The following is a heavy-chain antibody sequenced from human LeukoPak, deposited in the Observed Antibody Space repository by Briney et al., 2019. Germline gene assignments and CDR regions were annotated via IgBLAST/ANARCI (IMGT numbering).Heavy chain of an antibody. CDR1: GGSISSGDYY. J-gene: IGHJ6*03. V-gene: IGHV4-61*08. D-gene: IGHD3-3*01. CDR3: ARVGSVYDYYYYYMDV. Sequence: SETLSLTCTVSGGSISSGDYYWSWIRQPPGKGLEWIGYIYYSGSTNYNPSLKSRVTISVDTSKNQFSLKLSSVTAADTAVYYCARVGSVYDYYYYYMDVWGKGTTVTVSS. CDR2: IYYSGST.